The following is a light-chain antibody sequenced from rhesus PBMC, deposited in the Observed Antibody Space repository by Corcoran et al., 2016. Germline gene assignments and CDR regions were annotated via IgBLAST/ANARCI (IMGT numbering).Light chain of an antibody. V-gene: IGKV1-94*01. CDR1: QGINKE. CDR2: AAS. J-gene: IGKJ2*01. CDR3: LQDYTTPYS. Sequence: DIHMTQSPSSLSASVGDRVTVTCRASQGINKELSWFQQKPGKAPRLLIYAASSLEAGVSSRFSGRGSGTDFTLTINSLQPEDVANYYCLQDYTTPYSFGQGTKVEIK.